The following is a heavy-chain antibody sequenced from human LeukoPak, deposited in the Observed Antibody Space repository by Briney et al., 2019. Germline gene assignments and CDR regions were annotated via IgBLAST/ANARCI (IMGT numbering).Heavy chain of an antibody. Sequence: GGSLRLPCAASGFTFSDYYMSWIRQAPGKGLEWVSYISSSGSTIYYADSVKGRFTISRDNAKNSLYLQMNSLRAEDTAVYYCARMRVRYYYDSSGYYFEDYWGQGTLVTVSS. CDR1: GFTFSDYY. CDR2: ISSSGSTI. CDR3: ARMRVRYYYDSSGYYFEDY. J-gene: IGHJ4*02. V-gene: IGHV3-11*01. D-gene: IGHD3-22*01.